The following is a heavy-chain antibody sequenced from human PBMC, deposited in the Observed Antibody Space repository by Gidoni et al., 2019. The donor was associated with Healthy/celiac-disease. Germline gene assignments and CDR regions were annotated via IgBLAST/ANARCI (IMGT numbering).Heavy chain of an antibody. Sequence: QVQLVQSGAEVKKPGASVKVSCTASGYTFTGYYMHWVRQAPGQGLEWMGWINPNSGGTNYAQKFQGRVTMTRDTSISTAYMELSRLRSDDTAVYYCARDGGPVTLMYKDYYGMDVWGQGTTVTVSS. CDR3: ARDGGPVTLMYKDYYGMDV. CDR1: GYTFTGYY. D-gene: IGHD4-17*01. V-gene: IGHV1-2*02. J-gene: IGHJ6*02. CDR2: INPNSGGT.